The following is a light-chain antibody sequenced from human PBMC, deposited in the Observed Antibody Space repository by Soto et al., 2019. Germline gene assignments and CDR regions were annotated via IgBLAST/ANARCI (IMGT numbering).Light chain of an antibody. CDR1: QSVSSN. CDR2: DVS. V-gene: IGKV3-15*01. J-gene: IGKJ5*01. Sequence: EVVMTQSPATLSVSPGERVTLSCWASQSVSSNLAWYQQKPGRAPRLLIYDVSTRATGIPARFSGSGSGTEFTLTISSLQSEDFAVYYCQQYNNWPPITFGQGTRLEIK. CDR3: QQYNNWPPIT.